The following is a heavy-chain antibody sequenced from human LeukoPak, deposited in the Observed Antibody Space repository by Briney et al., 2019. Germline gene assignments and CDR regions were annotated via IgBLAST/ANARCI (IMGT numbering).Heavy chain of an antibody. CDR3: ARDRHYLDSRSFSYVPDAFDI. J-gene: IGHJ3*02. CDR1: GFTFSSYG. CDR2: IWYDGSNK. V-gene: IGHV3-33*01. D-gene: IGHD3-22*01. Sequence: GGSLRLSCAASGFTFSSYGMHWVRQAPGKGLEWVAVIWYDGSNKYYADSVKGRFTISRDNSKNTLYLQMNSLRAEDTAVYYCARDRHYLDSRSFSYVPDAFDIWGQGTMVTVSS.